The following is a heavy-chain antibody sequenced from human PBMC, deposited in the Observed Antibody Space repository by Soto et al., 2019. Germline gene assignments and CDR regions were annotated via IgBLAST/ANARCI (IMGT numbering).Heavy chain of an antibody. CDR3: ARAKNEEDVYNWDDAFDI. CDR1: GGSISSGDYY. Sequence: SETLSLTCTVSGGSISSGDYYWSWIRQPPGKGLEWIGYIYYSGSTYYNPSLKSRVTISVDTSKNQFSLKLSSVTAADTAVYYCARAKNEEDVYNWDDAFDIWGQGTMVTV. D-gene: IGHD1-1*01. V-gene: IGHV4-30-4*01. J-gene: IGHJ3*02. CDR2: IYYSGST.